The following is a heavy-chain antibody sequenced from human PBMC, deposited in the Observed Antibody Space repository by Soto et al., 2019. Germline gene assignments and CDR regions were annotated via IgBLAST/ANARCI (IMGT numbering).Heavy chain of an antibody. Sequence: GSVKVSCKASGYTFTSYGISWVRQAPGQGLKWMGWISAYNGNTNYAQKLQGRVTMTTDTSTSTAYMELRSLRSDDTAVYYCARGDYGDDYYYYGMDVWGQGTTVTVSS. CDR1: GYTFTSYG. CDR2: ISAYNGNT. D-gene: IGHD4-17*01. CDR3: ARGDYGDDYYYYGMDV. J-gene: IGHJ6*02. V-gene: IGHV1-18*01.